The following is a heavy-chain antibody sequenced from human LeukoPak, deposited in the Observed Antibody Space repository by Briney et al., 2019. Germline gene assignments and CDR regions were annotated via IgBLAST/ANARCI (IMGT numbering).Heavy chain of an antibody. D-gene: IGHD3-3*01. CDR2: IYHSGST. CDR3: AGTQGVPDYMDV. V-gene: IGHV4-38-2*02. CDR1: GYSISSGYY. J-gene: IGHJ6*03. Sequence: SETLSLTCTVSGYSISSGYYWGWIRQPPGKGLEWIGSIYHSGSTYYNPSLKSRVTISVDTSKNQFSLKLSSVTAADTAVYYCAGTQGVPDYMDVWGKGTTVTVSS.